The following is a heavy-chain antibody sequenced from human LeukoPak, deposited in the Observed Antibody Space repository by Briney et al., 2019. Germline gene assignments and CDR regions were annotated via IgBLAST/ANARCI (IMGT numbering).Heavy chain of an antibody. CDR3: ARDDPSMIAALHY. CDR1: GFTVSSNY. V-gene: IGHV3-66*01. CDR2: VHSGDNT. D-gene: IGHD6-6*01. J-gene: IGHJ4*02. Sequence: GGSLRLSCAASGFTVSSNYMNWVRQAPGKGLEWVSVVHSGDNTYYADSVRGRFIISRDNAKNSLYLQMNSLRAEDTAVYYCARDDPSMIAALHYWGQGTLVTVSS.